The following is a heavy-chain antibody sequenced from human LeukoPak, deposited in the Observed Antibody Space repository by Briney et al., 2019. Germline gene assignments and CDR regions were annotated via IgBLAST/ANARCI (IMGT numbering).Heavy chain of an antibody. Sequence: SETLSLTGTISGGSISSYYWSWIRQPAGKGLEWIGRIYTTGSTNYNPSLKSRVTMSADTSKNQFSLKLSSVTAADTAVYYCARDLNVAVAGPIFDSWGQGTLVTVSS. D-gene: IGHD6-19*01. CDR3: ARDLNVAVAGPIFDS. J-gene: IGHJ4*02. CDR2: IYTTGST. CDR1: GGSISSYY. V-gene: IGHV4-4*07.